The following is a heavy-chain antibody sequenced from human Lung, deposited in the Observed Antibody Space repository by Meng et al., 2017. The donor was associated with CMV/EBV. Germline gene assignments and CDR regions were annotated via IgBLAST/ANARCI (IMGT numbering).Heavy chain of an antibody. J-gene: IGHJ4*02. CDR3: ARALDTAMVTFDY. CDR1: GGSISSGDYY. V-gene: IGHV4-30-4*08. CDR2: IYYSGST. D-gene: IGHD5-18*01. Sequence: QVQLQGAGPGLVKPSQPLSLTWTVSGGSISSGDYYWSWIRQPPGKGLEWIGYIYYSGSTYYNPSLKSRVTISVDTSKNQFSLKLSSVTAADTAVYYCARALDTAMVTFDYWGQGTLVTVSS.